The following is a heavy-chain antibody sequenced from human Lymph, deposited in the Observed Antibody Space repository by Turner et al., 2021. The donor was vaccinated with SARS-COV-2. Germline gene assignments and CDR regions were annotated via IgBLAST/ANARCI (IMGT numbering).Heavy chain of an antibody. D-gene: IGHD3-3*01. CDR2: INPNCGGT. Sequence: QVLLVQSGVVGKKPGAAVKVACKASGYTFTGYYMHWLRRATGQGLEWVGWINPNCGGTNYAQNVQGRVTMTRDASFSTAYMELSRLRSDDTAGYYCARDVERYNEFWSGYSGGYGLDVWGQGTTVTVSS. CDR1: GYTFTGYY. CDR3: ARDVERYNEFWSGYSGGYGLDV. V-gene: IGHV1-2*02. J-gene: IGHJ6*02.